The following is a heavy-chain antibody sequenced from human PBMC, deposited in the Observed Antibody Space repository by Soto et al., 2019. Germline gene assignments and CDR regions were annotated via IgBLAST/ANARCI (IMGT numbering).Heavy chain of an antibody. CDR2: IYYSGST. CDR1: GGSVSSGSYY. V-gene: IGHV4-61*01. CDR3: ARAVLEYYYDSSGYRKPLYYFDY. Sequence: LSLTCTVSGGSVSSGSYYWSWIRQPPGKGLEWIGYIYYSGSTNYNPSLKSRVTISVDTSKNQFSLKPSSVTAADTAVYYCARAVLEYYYDSSGYRKPLYYFDYWGQGTLVTVSS. D-gene: IGHD3-22*01. J-gene: IGHJ4*02.